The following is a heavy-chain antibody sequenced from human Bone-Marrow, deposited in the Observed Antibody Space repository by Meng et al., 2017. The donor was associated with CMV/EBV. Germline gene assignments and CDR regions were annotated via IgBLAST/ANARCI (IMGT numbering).Heavy chain of an antibody. CDR2: ISYDGSNK. D-gene: IGHD1-26*01. CDR3: ARGAVGPSGDY. CDR1: GFTFSSYA. Sequence: GLRVESGGGVGQPGRSLGCPCAAFGFTFSSYAMHWVRQAPGKGLEWVAVISYDGSNKYYADSVKGRFTISRDNSKNTLYLQMNSLRAEDTAVYYCARGAVGPSGDYWGQGTLVTVSS. V-gene: IGHV3-30-3*01. J-gene: IGHJ4*02.